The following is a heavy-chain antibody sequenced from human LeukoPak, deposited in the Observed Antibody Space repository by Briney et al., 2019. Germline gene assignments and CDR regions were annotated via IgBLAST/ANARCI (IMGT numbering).Heavy chain of an antibody. J-gene: IGHJ4*02. CDR3: ASVFRGSGNYFDY. Sequence: SETLSLTCSVSGGSVSSGTYYCSWIRQPPGKGLEWIGYIYYSGSTNYNPSLKSRVTISVDTSRNQFSLKLNSLTAADTAVYYCASVFRGSGNYFDYWGQGSLVTVSS. D-gene: IGHD3-10*01. CDR1: GGSVSSGTYY. V-gene: IGHV4-61*01. CDR2: IYYSGST.